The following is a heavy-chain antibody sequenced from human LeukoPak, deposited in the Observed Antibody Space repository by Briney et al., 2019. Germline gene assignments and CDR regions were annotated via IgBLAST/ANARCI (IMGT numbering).Heavy chain of an antibody. CDR3: AREISRTGAFDI. CDR1: GFTVSSNY. V-gene: IGHV3-53*05. D-gene: IGHD3-3*02. J-gene: IGHJ3*02. Sequence: PGGSLRLSCAASGFTVSSNYMRWVSQAPGKGLEGGSVIYSGGSTYYADSVKGRFTISRDNSKNTLYLQMNSLRAEDTAVYYCAREISRTGAFDIWGQGTMVTVSS. CDR2: IYSGGST.